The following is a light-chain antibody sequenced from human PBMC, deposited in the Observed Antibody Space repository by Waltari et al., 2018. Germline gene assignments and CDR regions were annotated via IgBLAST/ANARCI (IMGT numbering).Light chain of an antibody. V-gene: IGKV3-11*01. CDR2: DAS. Sequence: EIVLTQSPATLSLSPGERATLSCRASQSVSTYLAWYQQKPGQAPSRLIYDASNRTTGVPPRFSGSGSGTDFTLTIRSLEPEDFAVYYCQQRSHWPTFGPGTKVDIK. J-gene: IGKJ3*01. CDR3: QQRSHWPT. CDR1: QSVSTY.